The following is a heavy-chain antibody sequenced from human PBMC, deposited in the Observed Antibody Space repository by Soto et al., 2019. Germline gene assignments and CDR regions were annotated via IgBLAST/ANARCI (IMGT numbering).Heavy chain of an antibody. J-gene: IGHJ4*02. Sequence: SETLSHTCAVSGVSISSGNWWTCVRQTPQRGLEYIGEIFHDGTANYYPSFERRVAISVDTSKNQFSLKLTSVTAADTAIYFCARLVYDTRLNYMYFDFWGQGALVTVSS. CDR3: ARLVYDTRLNYMYFDF. V-gene: IGHV4-4*02. CDR2: IFHDGTA. D-gene: IGHD3-10*01. CDR1: GVSISSGNW.